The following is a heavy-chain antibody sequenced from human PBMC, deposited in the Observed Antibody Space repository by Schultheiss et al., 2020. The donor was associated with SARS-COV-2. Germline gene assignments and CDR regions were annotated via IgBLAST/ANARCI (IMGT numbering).Heavy chain of an antibody. CDR2: IYYSGST. D-gene: IGHD3-10*01. Sequence: SETLSLTCTVSGDSISNYYWSWVRQPAGKGLEWIGYIYYSGSTYYNPSLKSRVTMSLDTSKNQFSLNLDSVTAADTAVYYCARVSLRGSDYWGQGTLVTVSS. CDR3: ARVSLRGSDY. V-gene: IGHV4-59*01. J-gene: IGHJ4*02. CDR1: GDSISNYY.